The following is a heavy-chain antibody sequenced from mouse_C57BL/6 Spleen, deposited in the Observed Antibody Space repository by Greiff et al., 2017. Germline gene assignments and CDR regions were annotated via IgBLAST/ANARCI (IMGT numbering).Heavy chain of an antibody. CDR3: ARKGVDWYFDV. V-gene: IGHV1-50*01. J-gene: IGHJ1*03. D-gene: IGHD1-1*01. Sequence: QVQLQQPGAELVKPGASVKLSCKASGYTFTSYWMQWVKQRPGQGLEWIGEIDPSDSYTNYNQKFKGKATLTVDTSSSTAYMQLSSLTSEDSAVYYCARKGVDWYFDVWGTGTTVTVSS. CDR1: GYTFTSYW. CDR2: IDPSDSYT.